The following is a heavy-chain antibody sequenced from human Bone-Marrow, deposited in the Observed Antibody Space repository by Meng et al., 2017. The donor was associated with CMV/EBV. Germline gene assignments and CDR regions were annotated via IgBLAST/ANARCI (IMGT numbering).Heavy chain of an antibody. Sequence: YDWSWSRQHPGEGLGWIGYNCYRGSANYNPTLKSRDTISVNTSENQFALKLSSVTAADTAVYYCAGGRNYYDRSGYYAASGGDFDYWGQGTLVTVSS. CDR1: YD. D-gene: IGHD3-22*01. CDR3: AGGRNYYDRSGYYAASGGDFDY. J-gene: IGHJ4*02. V-gene: IGHV4-59*13. CDR2: NCYRGSA.